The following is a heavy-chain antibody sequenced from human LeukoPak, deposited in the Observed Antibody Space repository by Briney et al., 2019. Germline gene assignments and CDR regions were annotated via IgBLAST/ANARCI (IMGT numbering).Heavy chain of an antibody. Sequence: ASVKVSCKASASTFTAYYFHWVRQAPGQGLEWMGWINPNSGGTNYAQKFQGRVTMTRDTSISTAYMELSRLRSDDTAVYYCARPPIVGATDWFDPWGQGTLVTVSS. V-gene: IGHV1-2*02. CDR2: INPNSGGT. D-gene: IGHD1-26*01. J-gene: IGHJ5*02. CDR1: ASTFTAYY. CDR3: ARPPIVGATDWFDP.